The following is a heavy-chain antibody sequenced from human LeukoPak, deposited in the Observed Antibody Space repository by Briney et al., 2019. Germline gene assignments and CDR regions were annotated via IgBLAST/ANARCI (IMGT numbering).Heavy chain of an antibody. V-gene: IGHV1-2*02. CDR3: ARPLYSNYGYFQH. D-gene: IGHD4-11*01. CDR1: GYTFTGYY. Sequence: ASVKVSCKASGYTFTGYYMHWVRQAPGQGLEWMGWINPNSGGTNYAQKFQGRVTMTRDTSISTAYMELSRLRSDDTAVCYCARPLYSNYGYFQHWGQGTLVTVSS. CDR2: INPNSGGT. J-gene: IGHJ1*01.